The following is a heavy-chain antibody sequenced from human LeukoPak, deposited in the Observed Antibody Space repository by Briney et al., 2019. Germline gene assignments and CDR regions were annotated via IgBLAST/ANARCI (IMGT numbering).Heavy chain of an antibody. V-gene: IGHV4-59*08. CDR1: YY. J-gene: IGHJ4*02. D-gene: IGHD4-17*01. CDR3: ARHEATVTNFDY. CDR2: IYYSGST. Sequence: YYWSWIRQPPGKGLEWIGYIYYSGSTNYNPSLKSRVTISVDTSKNQFSLKLSSVTAADTAVYYCARHEATVTNFDYWGQGTLVTVSS.